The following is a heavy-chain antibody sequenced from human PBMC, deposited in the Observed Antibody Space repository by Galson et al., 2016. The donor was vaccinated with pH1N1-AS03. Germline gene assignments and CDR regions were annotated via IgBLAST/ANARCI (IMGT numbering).Heavy chain of an antibody. D-gene: IGHD3-10*01. V-gene: IGHV3-7*01. J-gene: IGHJ3*02. CDR3: ARDRSFYDSGDYFDINDI. CDR1: GFTFSTYW. CDR2: IKQDGSAI. Sequence: SLRLSCAASGFTFSTYWMTWVRQAPGKGLEGVANIKQDGSAIHFVDSVKGRFTISRDNAENSLYLPMTGPRVEDTAVYYCARDRSFYDSGDYFDINDIWGQGTMVTVSS.